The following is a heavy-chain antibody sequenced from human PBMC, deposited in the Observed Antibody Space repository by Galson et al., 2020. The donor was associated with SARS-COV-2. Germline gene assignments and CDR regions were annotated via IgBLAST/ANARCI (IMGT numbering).Heavy chain of an antibody. J-gene: IGHJ4*02. CDR3: AYGVVAGTGY. CDR2: IYTSGST. Sequence: SETLSLTCTVSGGSISSGSYYWSWIRQPAGNGLEWIGRIYTSGSTNYNPSLQSRVTISIDTSKNQFSLELTSVTAADTAVYFCAYGVVAGTGYWGQGILVTVSS. CDR1: GGSISSGSYY. V-gene: IGHV4-61*02. D-gene: IGHD6-19*01.